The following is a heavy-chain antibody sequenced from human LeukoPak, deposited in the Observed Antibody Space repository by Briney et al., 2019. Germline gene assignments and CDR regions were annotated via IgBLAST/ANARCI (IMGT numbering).Heavy chain of an antibody. D-gene: IGHD2-2*01. V-gene: IGHV3-23*01. CDR1: GFTFGSFA. J-gene: IGHJ6*03. Sequence: GGSLRLSCAASGFTFGSFAMSWVRQAPGKGLEWVSSISGSGGSTYYADSVKGRFTISRDNSKNTLYLQMNNLRAADTALYYCAKVGNMIVVVPTDMDVWGKGTTVSVSS. CDR2: ISGSGGST. CDR3: AKVGNMIVVVPTDMDV.